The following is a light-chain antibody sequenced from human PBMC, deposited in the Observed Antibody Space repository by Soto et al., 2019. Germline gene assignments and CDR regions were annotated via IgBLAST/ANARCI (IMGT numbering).Light chain of an antibody. CDR3: QQYGGTPTT. CDR2: DAS. J-gene: IGKJ1*01. Sequence: VLAQSTGNLSLSPGERATLSCRASRTVDGNYLAWYHQKPGLAPRLLIFDASARATGITDRFSGSGSGKDFTLTISRLEPEDSAVYYCQQYGGTPTTFGQGTKVEI. CDR1: RTVDGNY. V-gene: IGKV3D-20*01.